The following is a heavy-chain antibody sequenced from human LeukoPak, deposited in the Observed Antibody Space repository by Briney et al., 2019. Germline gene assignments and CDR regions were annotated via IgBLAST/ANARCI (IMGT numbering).Heavy chain of an antibody. Sequence: SETLSLTCTVSGGSISSYYWGWIRQPPGKGLEWIGYIYYSGSTNYNPSLKSRVTISVDTSKNQFSLKLSSVTAADTAVYYCAREATSYSSLFDYWGQGTLVTVSS. CDR2: IYYSGST. V-gene: IGHV4-59*01. CDR3: AREATSYSSLFDY. D-gene: IGHD6-13*01. CDR1: GGSISSYY. J-gene: IGHJ4*02.